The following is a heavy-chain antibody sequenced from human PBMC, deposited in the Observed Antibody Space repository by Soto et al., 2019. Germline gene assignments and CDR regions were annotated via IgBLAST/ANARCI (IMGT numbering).Heavy chain of an antibody. J-gene: IGHJ2*01. CDR3: AKDRIVGATMWYFDL. Sequence: EVQLVESGGGLVQPGRSLRLSCAASGFTFDDYAMHWVRQAPGKGLEWVSGISWGSGSIDYADSVKGRFTISRDNVKNSLYLQMNSLRAEDTALYYCAKDRIVGATMWYFDLWGRGTLVTVSS. D-gene: IGHD1-26*01. V-gene: IGHV3-9*01. CDR2: ISWGSGSI. CDR1: GFTFDDYA.